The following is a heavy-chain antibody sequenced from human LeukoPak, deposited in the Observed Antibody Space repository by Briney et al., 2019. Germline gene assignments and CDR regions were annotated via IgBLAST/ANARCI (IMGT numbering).Heavy chain of an antibody. V-gene: IGHV1-24*01. CDR1: GYTLTELS. D-gene: IGHD2-2*01. CDR3: ATDLYCSSTSCYGGYYYYGMDV. CDR2: FDPEDGET. J-gene: IGHJ6*04. Sequence: ASVKVSCKVSGYTLTELSMHWVRQAPGKGLEWMGGFDPEDGETIYAQKFQGRVTMTQDTYTDTAYMELSRLRSEDTAVYYCATDLYCSSTSCYGGYYYYGMDVWGKGTTVTVSS.